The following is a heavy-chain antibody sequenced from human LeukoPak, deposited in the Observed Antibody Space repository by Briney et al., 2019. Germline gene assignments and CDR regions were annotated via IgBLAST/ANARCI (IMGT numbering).Heavy chain of an antibody. D-gene: IGHD1-26*01. J-gene: IGHJ5*02. CDR2: IYTSGST. V-gene: IGHV4-61*02. CDR1: GGSISSGSYY. Sequence: SQTLSLTCTVSGGSISSGSYYWSWIRQPAGKGLEWIGRIYTSGSTNYNPSLKSRVTISVDTSKNQFSLKLSSVTAADTAVYYCASSSGSYYVWFDPWGQGTLVTVSS. CDR3: ASSSGSYYVWFDP.